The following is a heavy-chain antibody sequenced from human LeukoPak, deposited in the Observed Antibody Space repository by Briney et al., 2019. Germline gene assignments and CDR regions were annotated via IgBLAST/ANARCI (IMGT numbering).Heavy chain of an antibody. Sequence: GGSLRLSCAASGFTFSDHYMDWVRQAPGKGLEWVGRTRNKANSYTTEYAASVKGRFTISRDDSKNSLYLQMNSLKTEDTAVYYCARSKVVPDVDGAFDIWGQGTMVTVSS. V-gene: IGHV3-72*01. D-gene: IGHD3-22*01. CDR3: ARSKVVPDVDGAFDI. CDR2: TRNKANSYTT. CDR1: GFTFSDHY. J-gene: IGHJ3*02.